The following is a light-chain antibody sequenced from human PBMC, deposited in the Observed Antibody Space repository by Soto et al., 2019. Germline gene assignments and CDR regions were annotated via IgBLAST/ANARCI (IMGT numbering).Light chain of an antibody. V-gene: IGKV3-20*01. CDR2: GAS. CDR3: QHYGSSRVYA. Sequence: EIVLTRSPGTLSLSPGERATLSCRASQSVSSSYLAWYQQKPGQAPRLLIYGASSRATGIPDRFSGSGSGTDFILSTSRLEPEDFAVYYCQHYGSSRVYAFGQGTKLEIK. J-gene: IGKJ2*01. CDR1: QSVSSSY.